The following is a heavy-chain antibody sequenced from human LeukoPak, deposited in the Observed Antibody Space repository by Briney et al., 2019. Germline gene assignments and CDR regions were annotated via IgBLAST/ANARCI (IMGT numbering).Heavy chain of an antibody. J-gene: IGHJ4*02. CDR1: GFTFSSYS. D-gene: IGHD3-3*01. Sequence: PGGSLRLSCAASGFTFSSYSMNWVRQAPGKGLEWVSYISSSSSTIYYADSVKGRFTISRDNSKNTLYLQMNSLRAEDTAVYYCAKDLEWLSYFDYWGQGTLVTVSS. CDR3: AKDLEWLSYFDY. V-gene: IGHV3-48*01. CDR2: ISSSSSTI.